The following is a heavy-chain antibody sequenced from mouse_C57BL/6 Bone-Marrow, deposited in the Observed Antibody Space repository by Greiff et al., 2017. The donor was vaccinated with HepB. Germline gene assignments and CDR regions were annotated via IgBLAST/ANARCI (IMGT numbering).Heavy chain of an antibody. D-gene: IGHD2-12*01. CDR3: ARFRRPPYAAWFAY. Sequence: QVQLQQSGTELVKPGASVKLSCKASGYTFTSYWMHWVKQRPGQGLEWIGNINPSNGGTNYNEKFKSKATLTVDKSSSTAYMQLSSLSSEDSAVYYCARFRRPPYAAWFAYWGQGTLVTVSA. V-gene: IGHV1-53*01. J-gene: IGHJ3*01. CDR1: GYTFTSYW. CDR2: INPSNGGT.